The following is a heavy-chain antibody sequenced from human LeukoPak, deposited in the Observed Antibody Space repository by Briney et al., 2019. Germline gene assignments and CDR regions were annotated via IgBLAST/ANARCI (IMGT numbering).Heavy chain of an antibody. D-gene: IGHD3/OR15-3a*01. CDR1: GGSISSYY. V-gene: IGHV4-39*01. CDR2: IYYSGST. J-gene: IGHJ3*02. CDR3: ASGLVTYNAFDI. Sequence: SETLSLTCTVSGGSISSYYWSWIRQPPGKGLEWIGSIYYSGSTYYNPSLKSRVTISVDTSKNQFSLKLSSVTAADAAVYYCASGLVTYNAFDIWGQGTMVTVSS.